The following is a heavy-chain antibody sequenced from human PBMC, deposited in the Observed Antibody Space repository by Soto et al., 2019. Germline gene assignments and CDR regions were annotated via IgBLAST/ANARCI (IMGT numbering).Heavy chain of an antibody. CDR2: INHFGST. J-gene: IGHJ4*02. Sequence: PSETLSLTCTVYGGSFSAYYWSWIRQSPGKGLECIGEINHFGSTNSNPSLKSRVTMSVDTSKNQFSLKLSSVTAADTAVYYCARMGSSWPYDFDYWGQGTLV. V-gene: IGHV4-34*01. D-gene: IGHD6-13*01. CDR3: ARMGSSWPYDFDY. CDR1: GGSFSAYY.